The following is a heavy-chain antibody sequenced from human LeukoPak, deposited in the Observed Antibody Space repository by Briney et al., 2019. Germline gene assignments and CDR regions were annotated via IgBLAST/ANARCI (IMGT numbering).Heavy chain of an antibody. CDR3: AKDDDWGRFKD. Sequence: GGSLRLSCAASGFTFRSHGMNWVRQALGKGLEWVSGISPSGGITYYTDSVRGRFTISRDNSKNTVSLQMNSLRGEDTAVYYCAKDDDWGRFKDWGQATLVTVSS. J-gene: IGHJ1*01. CDR2: ISPSGGIT. V-gene: IGHV3-23*01. D-gene: IGHD3-16*01. CDR1: GFTFRSHG.